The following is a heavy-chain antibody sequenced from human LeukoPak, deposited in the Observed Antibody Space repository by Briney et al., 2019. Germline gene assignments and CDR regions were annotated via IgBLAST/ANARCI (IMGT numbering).Heavy chain of an antibody. CDR3: AKDRRVGSTYFDY. CDR2: ITSSGNTT. Sequence: GGSLRVSCAASGFTFSFYAMSWVRQAPGKGLEWVAGITSSGNTTYYADPVKGRFTISRDNSKNTLYVQMNSLRVEDTAVYYCAKDRRVGSTYFDYWGQGTLVIVSS. D-gene: IGHD1-1*01. V-gene: IGHV3-23*01. J-gene: IGHJ4*02. CDR1: GFTFSFYA.